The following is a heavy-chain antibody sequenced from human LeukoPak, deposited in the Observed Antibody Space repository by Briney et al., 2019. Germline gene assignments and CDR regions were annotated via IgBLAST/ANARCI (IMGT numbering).Heavy chain of an antibody. Sequence: ASVKVSCKVSGYTLTELSMHWVRQAPGKGLEWMGGVDPDDGETIYAQKFQGRVTMTEDTSTSTAYMELRSLRSDDTAVYYCARDLGGYWGQGTLVTVSS. V-gene: IGHV1-24*01. CDR2: VDPDDGET. CDR3: ARDLGGY. CDR1: GYTLTELS. D-gene: IGHD3-16*01. J-gene: IGHJ4*02.